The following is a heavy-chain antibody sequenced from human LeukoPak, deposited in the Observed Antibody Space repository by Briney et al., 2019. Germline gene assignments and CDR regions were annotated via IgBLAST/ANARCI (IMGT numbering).Heavy chain of an antibody. CDR2: ISSSSSYT. Sequence: TGGSLRLSCGPSGFIFSDYYMSWIRQAPGKGLECVSYISSSSSYTNYADSVKGRFTISRDNAKNSLYLQMNSLRAEDTAVYYCAKAGGSMWYSPQFDYWGPGTPVTVSS. J-gene: IGHJ4*02. V-gene: IGHV3-11*03. CDR1: GFIFSDYY. CDR3: AKAGGSMWYSPQFDY. D-gene: IGHD1-1*01.